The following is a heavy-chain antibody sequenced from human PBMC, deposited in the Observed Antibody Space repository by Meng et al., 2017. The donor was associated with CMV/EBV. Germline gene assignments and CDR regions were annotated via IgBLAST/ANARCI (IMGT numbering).Heavy chain of an antibody. CDR1: GFTFSSYG. V-gene: IGHV4-34*01. CDR3: ASGYCSSTSCSIFDY. Sequence: GTLRLSCAASGFTFSSYGMHWVRQAPGKGLEWIGEINHSGSTNYNPSLKSRVTISVDTSKNQFSLKLSSLTAADTAVYYCASGYCSSTSCSIFDYWGQGTLVTVSS. D-gene: IGHD2-2*01. J-gene: IGHJ4*02. CDR2: INHSGST.